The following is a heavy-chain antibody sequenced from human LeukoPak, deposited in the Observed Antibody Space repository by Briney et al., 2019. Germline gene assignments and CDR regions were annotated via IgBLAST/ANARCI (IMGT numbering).Heavy chain of an antibody. Sequence: GGSLRLSCAASGFTFSNAWMSWVRQAPGKGLEWVGRIKSKTDGGTTDYAAPVKGRFTISRDDSKNTLYLQMNSLKTEDTAVYYRTTAPEFIAVAIDCWGQGTLVTVSS. CDR3: TTAPEFIAVAIDC. D-gene: IGHD6-19*01. V-gene: IGHV3-15*01. CDR1: GFTFSNAW. J-gene: IGHJ4*02. CDR2: IKSKTDGGTT.